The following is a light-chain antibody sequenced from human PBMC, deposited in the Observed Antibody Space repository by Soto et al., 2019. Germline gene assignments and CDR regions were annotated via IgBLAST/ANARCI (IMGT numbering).Light chain of an antibody. V-gene: IGLV2-8*01. CDR1: SSDVGKYDY. J-gene: IGLJ1*01. Sequence: QSALTQPPSASGSPGQSVTISCTGTSSDVGKYDYVSWFQHHPGKAPKLIIYEVSKRPSGVPDRFSGSKSGNTASLTITGLQTGDEGDYYCGSWDNSLSSYVFGTGTKVTV. CDR2: EVS. CDR3: GSWDNSLSSYV.